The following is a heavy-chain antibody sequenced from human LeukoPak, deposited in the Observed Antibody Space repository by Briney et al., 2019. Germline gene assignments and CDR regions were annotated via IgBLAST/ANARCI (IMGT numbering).Heavy chain of an antibody. CDR1: GFTFSSYA. Sequence: GGSLRLSCAASGFTFSSYAMHWVRQAPGKGLEWVAVISYDGSNKYYADSVKGRFTISRDNSKNTLYLQMNSLRAEDTAVYYCARNREVAAVRTYYYYYGMDVWGQGTTVTVSS. V-gene: IGHV3-30*04. J-gene: IGHJ6*02. CDR3: ARNREVAAVRTYYYYYGMDV. CDR2: ISYDGSNK. D-gene: IGHD6-13*01.